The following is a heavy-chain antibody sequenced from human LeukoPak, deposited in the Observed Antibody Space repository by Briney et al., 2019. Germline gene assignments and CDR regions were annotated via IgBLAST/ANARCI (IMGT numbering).Heavy chain of an antibody. CDR1: GGSISSYY. CDR2: IYYSGST. CDR3: ARNRYQLLEFNWFDP. J-gene: IGHJ5*02. V-gene: IGHV4-59*01. D-gene: IGHD2-2*01. Sequence: PSETLSLTCTVSGGSISSYYWSWIRQPPRKRLEGSGDIYYSGSTNYNPSLKSRVTISVDTSKNQFSLQLSSVTAADTAVYYCARNRYQLLEFNWFDPWGQGTLVTVSS.